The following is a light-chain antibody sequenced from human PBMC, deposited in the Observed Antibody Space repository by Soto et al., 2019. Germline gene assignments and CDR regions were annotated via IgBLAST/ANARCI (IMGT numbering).Light chain of an antibody. CDR2: QDS. V-gene: IGLV3-1*01. CDR3: QAWDSDYV. CDR1: KLGDKY. J-gene: IGLJ1*01. Sequence: SCELTQPPSVSASPLQTASITCSGDKLGDKYACWYQQKPGQSPVLVIYQDSKRPSGIPERFSGSNSGNTATLTISGTQAMDEADYYCQAWDSDYVFGTGTKVTVL.